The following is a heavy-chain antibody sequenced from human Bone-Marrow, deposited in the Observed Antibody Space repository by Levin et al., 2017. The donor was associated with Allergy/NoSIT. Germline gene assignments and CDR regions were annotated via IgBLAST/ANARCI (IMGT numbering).Heavy chain of an antibody. CDR3: AREKRPDVVVVAAIRIQLWLNWFDP. V-gene: IGHV3-7*01. D-gene: IGHD2-15*01. CDR1: GFTFSSYW. CDR2: IKQDGSEK. J-gene: IGHJ5*02. Sequence: GGSLRLSCAASGFTFSSYWMSWVRQAPGKGLEWVANIKQDGSEKYYVDSVKGRFTISRDNAKNSLYLQMNSLRAEDTAVYYCAREKRPDVVVVAAIRIQLWLNWFDPWGQGTLVTVSS.